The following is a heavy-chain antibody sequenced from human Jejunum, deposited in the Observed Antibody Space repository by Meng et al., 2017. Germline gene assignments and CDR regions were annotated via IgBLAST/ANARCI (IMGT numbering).Heavy chain of an antibody. Sequence: GGPLRLSCAASGFTFSNHYMGWVRQAPGKGLEWVANIKDDGSGEYYVDSVKGRFTISRDNAKNSLYLQMNSLRAEDTAMYYCARGASLGFWGQGTLVTVSS. J-gene: IGHJ4*02. CDR3: ARGASLGF. V-gene: IGHV3-7*01. D-gene: IGHD2-2*03. CDR1: GFTFSNHY. CDR2: IKDDGSGE.